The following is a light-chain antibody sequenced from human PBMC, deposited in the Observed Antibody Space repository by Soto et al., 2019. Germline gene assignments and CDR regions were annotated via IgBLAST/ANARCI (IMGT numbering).Light chain of an antibody. Sequence: QSVLTQPPSVSGAPGQRVTISCTGSSSNFGAGNDVQWYQHLPGTAPKLLIFGNNNRPSGVPDRFSGSESGTSASLAISGLRAEDEADYYCQSYDSSLRGYVFGTGIKLTVL. V-gene: IGLV1-40*01. CDR3: QSYDSSLRGYV. CDR2: GNN. CDR1: SSNFGAGND. J-gene: IGLJ1*01.